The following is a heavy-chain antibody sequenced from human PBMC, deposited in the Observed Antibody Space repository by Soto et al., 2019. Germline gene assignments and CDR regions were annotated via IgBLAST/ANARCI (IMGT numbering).Heavy chain of an antibody. J-gene: IGHJ5*02. Sequence: QVQLVQSGAEVKKPGSSVNVSCKASGGTFGSYAISWVRQAPGQGLEWMGGIIPIFGTANYAQKFQGRVTITADESTRIAYRGLSSLRSEDPAVYYCAKDTRRYCTAGTCVPGFDPWGQGTLVTVSS. CDR2: IIPIFGTA. D-gene: IGHD2-8*02. CDR3: AKDTRRYCTAGTCVPGFDP. V-gene: IGHV1-69*01. CDR1: GGTFGSYA.